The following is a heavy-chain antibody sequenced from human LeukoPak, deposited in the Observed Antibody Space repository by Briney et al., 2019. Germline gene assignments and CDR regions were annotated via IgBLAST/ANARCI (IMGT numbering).Heavy chain of an antibody. CDR3: AGRGDCSSTSCPYYFDY. D-gene: IGHD2-2*01. Sequence: SETLSLTCAVYGGSFSGYYWSWIRQPPGKGLEWIGEINHSGSTNYNPSLKSGVTISVDTSKNQFSLKLSSVTAADTAVYYCAGRGDCSSTSCPYYFDYWGQGTLVTVSS. CDR2: INHSGST. V-gene: IGHV4-34*01. CDR1: GGSFSGYY. J-gene: IGHJ4*02.